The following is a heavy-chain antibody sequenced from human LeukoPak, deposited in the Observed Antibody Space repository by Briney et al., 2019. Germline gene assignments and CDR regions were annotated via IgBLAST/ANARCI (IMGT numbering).Heavy chain of an antibody. Sequence: PGGSLRLSCAASGFTFSDYYMSWIRQAPGKGLEWVSYISSSSSCTNYADSVEGRFTISRDNAKNSLYLQMNSLRAEDTAVYYCARSRPGWFDPWGQGTLVTVSS. CDR1: GFTFSDYY. J-gene: IGHJ5*02. V-gene: IGHV3-11*06. CDR2: ISSSSSCT. CDR3: ARSRPGWFDP. D-gene: IGHD7-27*01.